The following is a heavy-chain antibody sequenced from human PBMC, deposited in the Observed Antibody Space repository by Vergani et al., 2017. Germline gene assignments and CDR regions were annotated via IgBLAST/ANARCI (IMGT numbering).Heavy chain of an antibody. CDR3: AGDSIAAADRANRGNWFDP. CDR1: GFTFSSYS. J-gene: IGHJ5*02. Sequence: EVQLVESGGGLVQPGGSLRLSCAASGFTFSSYSMNWVRQAPGKGLEWVSYISSSSSTIYYADSVKGRFTISRDNAKNSLYLQMHSLRDEDTAVYYCAGDSIAAADRANRGNWFDPGGQGTLVTVSS. D-gene: IGHD6-13*01. V-gene: IGHV3-48*02. CDR2: ISSSSSTI.